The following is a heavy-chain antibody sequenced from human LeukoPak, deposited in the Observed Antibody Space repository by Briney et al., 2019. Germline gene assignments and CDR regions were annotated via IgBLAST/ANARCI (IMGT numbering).Heavy chain of an antibody. V-gene: IGHV3-49*04. CDR2: VRSKNYRGTA. CDR3: AKDMSFDGDYGMDV. Sequence: PGRSLRLSCIASGFSFADHAMSWVRQAPGKGLEWVAFVRSKNYRGTAEYAASVRGRFTISRDDSMSIAYLQMNSLETEDTAVYYCAKDMSFDGDYGMDVWGQGTTVTVSS. J-gene: IGHJ6*02. D-gene: IGHD3/OR15-3a*01. CDR1: GFSFADHA.